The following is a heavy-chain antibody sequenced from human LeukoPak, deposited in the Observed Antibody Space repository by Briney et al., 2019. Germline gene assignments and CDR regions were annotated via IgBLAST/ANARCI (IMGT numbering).Heavy chain of an antibody. CDR1: GDSVSSNTAA. Sequence: SQTLSLTCGISGDSVSSNTAAWNWIRPSPSRGLEWLGRGYYRSKWYNNYAVSVKSRITINSDSSKNQVSLQLNSVTPEDTAMYYCARENSRGRFDYWGQGTLVTVSS. CDR3: ARENSRGRFDY. D-gene: IGHD6-19*01. V-gene: IGHV6-1*01. CDR2: GYYRSKWYN. J-gene: IGHJ4*02.